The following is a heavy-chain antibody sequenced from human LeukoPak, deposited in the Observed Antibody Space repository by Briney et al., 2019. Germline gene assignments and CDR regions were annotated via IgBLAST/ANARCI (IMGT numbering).Heavy chain of an antibody. J-gene: IGHJ4*02. Sequence: PSETLSLTCTVSGGSISSSSYYWGWIRQPPGKGLEWIGSIYYSGSTYYNPSLKSRVTISVDTSKNQFSLKLTSVTAADTAVYYCAYGGNSATDYWGQGTLVTVSS. V-gene: IGHV4-39*01. CDR3: AYGGNSATDY. D-gene: IGHD4-23*01. CDR1: GGSISSSSYY. CDR2: IYYSGST.